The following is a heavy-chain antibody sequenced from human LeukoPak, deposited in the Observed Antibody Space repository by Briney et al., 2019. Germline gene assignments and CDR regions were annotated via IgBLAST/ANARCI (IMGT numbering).Heavy chain of an antibody. CDR2: IIPIFGTA. Sequence: ASVKVSCKASGGTFSSYAISWVRQAPRQGLEWMGGIIPIFGTANYAQRFQGRVTITADESTSTAYMELSSLRSEDTAVYYCARDPRGIVVVVAATRDLGWFDPWGQGTLVTVSS. V-gene: IGHV1-69*13. CDR3: ARDPRGIVVVVAATRDLGWFDP. CDR1: GGTFSSYA. J-gene: IGHJ5*02. D-gene: IGHD2-15*01.